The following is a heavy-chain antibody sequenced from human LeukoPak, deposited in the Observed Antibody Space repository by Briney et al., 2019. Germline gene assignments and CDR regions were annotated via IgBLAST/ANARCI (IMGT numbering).Heavy chain of an antibody. V-gene: IGHV3-23*01. J-gene: IGHJ4*02. CDR1: GFTFSSYG. CDR2: ISGSGGST. CDR3: AKYSGRDILTGFDH. D-gene: IGHD3-9*01. Sequence: GGSLRLSCAASGFTFSSYGMSWVRQAPGKGLEWVSAISGSGGSTYYADSVEGRFTISRDNSKNTLYLQMNSLRAEDTAVYYCAKYSGRDILTGFDHWGQGTLVTVSS.